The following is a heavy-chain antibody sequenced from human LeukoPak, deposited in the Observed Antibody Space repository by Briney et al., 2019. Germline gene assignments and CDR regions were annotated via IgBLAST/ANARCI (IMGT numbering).Heavy chain of an antibody. Sequence: GGSLRLSCAASGFTFSSYGMHWVRQAPGKGLEWVAFIRYGGTNKYYADSVKGRFTISRDNSKNTLYLQMNSLRAEDTAVYYCAKDKNYYGSGSYFNFDHWGQGTLVTVSS. CDR2: IRYGGTNK. J-gene: IGHJ4*02. V-gene: IGHV3-30*02. CDR1: GFTFSSYG. D-gene: IGHD3-10*01. CDR3: AKDKNYYGSGSYFNFDH.